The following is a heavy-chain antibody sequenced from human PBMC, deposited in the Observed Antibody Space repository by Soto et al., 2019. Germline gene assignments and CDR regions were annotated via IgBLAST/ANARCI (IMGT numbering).Heavy chain of an antibody. CDR3: AIRTGQLAIISEFDGYWFFEV. D-gene: IGHD2-2*01. Sequence: ASVKVSCKASGYTFTDYYIHWVRQAPGQGLEWVGWINPDSGDTNLAQRFKGRVTMTSYTSINTADMELSRLISDEAAVYYCAIRTGQLAIISEFDGYWFFEVWGRGTLVTVSS. CDR1: GYTFTDYY. V-gene: IGHV1-2*02. CDR2: INPDSGDT. J-gene: IGHJ2*01.